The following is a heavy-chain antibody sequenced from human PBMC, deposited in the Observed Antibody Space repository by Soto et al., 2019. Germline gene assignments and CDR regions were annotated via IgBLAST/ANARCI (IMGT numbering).Heavy chain of an antibody. J-gene: IGHJ4*02. CDR2: ISGSGGST. D-gene: IGHD2-8*02. Sequence: EVQLLESGGGLVRPGGSLRLCCAASGFTFTNYAISWVREAPGKGLEWVSIISGSGGSTYYADSAKGRFTISRDNSKNTLYLQMNSLRAEDTAIYYCAKGPYCTGGTCSHILDYWGQGTLVTVSS. CDR3: AKGPYCTGGTCSHILDY. V-gene: IGHV3-23*01. CDR1: GFTFTNYA.